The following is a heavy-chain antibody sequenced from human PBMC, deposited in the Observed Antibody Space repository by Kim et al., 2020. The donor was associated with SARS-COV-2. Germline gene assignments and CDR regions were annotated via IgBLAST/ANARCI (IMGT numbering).Heavy chain of an antibody. CDR1: GFTFSSYA. J-gene: IGHJ4*02. CDR2: ISGSGGST. D-gene: IGHD2-15*01. Sequence: GGSLRLSCAASGFTFSSYAMSWVRQAPGKGLEWVSAISGSGGSTYYADSVKGRFTISRDNSKNTLYLQMNSLRAEDTAVYYCAKDRGIVVVAATQIFDYWGQGTLVTVSS. CDR3: AKDRGIVVVAATQIFDY. V-gene: IGHV3-23*01.